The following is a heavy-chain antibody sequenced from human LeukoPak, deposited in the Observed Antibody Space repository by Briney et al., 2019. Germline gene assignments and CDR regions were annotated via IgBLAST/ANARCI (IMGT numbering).Heavy chain of an antibody. CDR3: ARGYKAAGLLFDY. V-gene: IGHV3-21*04. CDR1: GFTFSSYS. D-gene: IGHD6-13*01. J-gene: IGHJ4*02. Sequence: GGSLRLSCAASGFTFSSYSMNWVRQAPGKGLEWVSSISSSSSYIYYADSVKGRFTISRDNAKNSLYLQMNSLRAEDTAVYYCARGYKAAGLLFDYWGQGTLVTVSS. CDR2: ISSSSSYI.